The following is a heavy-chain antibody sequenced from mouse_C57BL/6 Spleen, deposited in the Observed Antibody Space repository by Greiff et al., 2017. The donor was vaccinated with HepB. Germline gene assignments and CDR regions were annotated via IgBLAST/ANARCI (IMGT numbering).Heavy chain of an antibody. V-gene: IGHV1-4*01. J-gene: IGHJ2*01. D-gene: IGHD4-1*01. Sequence: VQLVESGAELARPGASVKMSCKASGYTFTSYTMHWVKQRPGQGLEWIGYINPSSGYTKYNQKFKDKATLTADKSSSTAYMQLSSLTSEDSAIYYCARSWDVDYFDYWGQGTTLTVSS. CDR3: ARSWDVDYFDY. CDR1: GYTFTSYT. CDR2: INPSSGYT.